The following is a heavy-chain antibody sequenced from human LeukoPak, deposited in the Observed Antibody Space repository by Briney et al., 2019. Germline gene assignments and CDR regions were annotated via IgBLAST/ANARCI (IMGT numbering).Heavy chain of an antibody. Sequence: SETLSLTCTVSGGSISSYYWSWIRQPPGKGLEWIGYIYYSGSTNYNPSLKSRVTISVGTSKNQFSLKLSSVTAADTAVYYCARESREYSSGFDYWGQGTLVTVSS. J-gene: IGHJ4*02. CDR2: IYYSGST. CDR1: GGSISSYY. D-gene: IGHD6-19*01. CDR3: ARESREYSSGFDY. V-gene: IGHV4-59*01.